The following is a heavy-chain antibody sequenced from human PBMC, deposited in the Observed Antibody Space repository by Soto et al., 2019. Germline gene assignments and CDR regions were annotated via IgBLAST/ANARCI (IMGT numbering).Heavy chain of an antibody. Sequence: SVKVSCKASGGTFSSYAISWVRQAPGQGLEWMGGIIPIFGTANYAQKFQGRVTITADESTSTAYMELSSLRSEDTAVYYCARTYYDYVWGSYRPRGLYYFDYWGQGTLVTVSS. J-gene: IGHJ4*02. CDR1: GGTFSSYA. CDR3: ARTYYDYVWGSYRPRGLYYFDY. V-gene: IGHV1-69*13. CDR2: IIPIFGTA. D-gene: IGHD3-16*02.